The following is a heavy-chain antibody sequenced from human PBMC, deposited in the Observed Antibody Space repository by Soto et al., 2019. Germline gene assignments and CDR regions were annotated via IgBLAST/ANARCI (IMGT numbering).Heavy chain of an antibody. CDR1: GYTFTNYG. J-gene: IGHJ6*02. CDR3: AWDWGQQWLAYGMDV. D-gene: IGHD6-19*01. CDR2: ISTYNGHT. Sequence: ASVKVSCKASGYTFTNYGISWVRQAPGQGLEWMGWISTYNGHTTSAQKLQGRVTMTTDTSTSTAYMELRSLRSDDTAVYYCAWDWGQQWLAYGMDVWGQGTTVTVSS. V-gene: IGHV1-18*01.